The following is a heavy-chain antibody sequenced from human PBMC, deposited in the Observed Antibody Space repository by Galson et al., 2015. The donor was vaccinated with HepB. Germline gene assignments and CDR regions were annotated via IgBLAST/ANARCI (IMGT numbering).Heavy chain of an antibody. CDR3: ARSSGGYSTSGFCWGFDF. CDR2: IYWDDDK. D-gene: IGHD2-8*01. CDR1: GFSLTTRGMT. V-gene: IGHV2-5*02. J-gene: IGHJ4*02. Sequence: PAVVKPTQTLTLTCTFSGFSLTTRGMTVAWIRQPPGKALEWLELIYWDDDKRYRPPLKSRLTITKDTSKTQVFLTMTNMDPVDTATYFFARSSGGYSTSGFCWGFDFWGQGTLVTVSS.